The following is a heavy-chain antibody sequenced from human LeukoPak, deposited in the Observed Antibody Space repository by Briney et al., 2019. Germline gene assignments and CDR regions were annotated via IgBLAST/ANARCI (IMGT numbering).Heavy chain of an antibody. J-gene: IGHJ6*04. CDR3: ARNGGWFGEFQNYYGMDV. V-gene: IGHV3-30*04. Sequence: GRSLRLSCAASGFTFSSYAMHWVRQAPGKGLEWVAVISYDGSNKYCADSVKGRFTISRDNSKNTLYLQMNSLRAEDTAVYYCARNGGWFGEFQNYYGMDVWGKGTTVTVSS. D-gene: IGHD3-10*01. CDR2: ISYDGSNK. CDR1: GFTFSSYA.